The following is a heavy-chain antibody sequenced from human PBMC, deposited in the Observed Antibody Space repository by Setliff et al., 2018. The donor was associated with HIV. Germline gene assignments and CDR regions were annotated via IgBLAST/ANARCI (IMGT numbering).Heavy chain of an antibody. V-gene: IGHV4-38-2*01. CDR2: IYHSATT. CDR1: GYAINNNFF. J-gene: IGHJ4*02. Sequence: SETLSLTCAVSGYAINNNFFWGWVRQPPGKGLEWIGSIYHSATTYYNPSLWGRVTKSIDTSKNQFSLKLSSVTAADTAVYYCARQNSGYAPGPFDYWGQGILVTVSS. CDR3: ARQNSGYAPGPFDY. D-gene: IGHD5-12*01.